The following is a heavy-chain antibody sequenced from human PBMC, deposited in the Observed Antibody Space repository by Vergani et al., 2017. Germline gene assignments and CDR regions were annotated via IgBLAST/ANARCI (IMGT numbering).Heavy chain of an antibody. J-gene: IGHJ5*02. D-gene: IGHD3-22*01. V-gene: IGHV1-18*04. CDR3: ARDTGYYDSSGYYYGWFDP. CDR1: GYTFTSYG. CDR2: ISAYNGNT. Sequence: QVQLVQSGAEVKKPGASVKVSCKASGYTFTSYGISWVRQAPGQGLEWMGWISAYNGNTNYAQKLQGRVPMTTDTSTSTAYMELRSLRSDDTAVYYCARDTGYYDSSGYYYGWFDPWGQGTLVTVSS.